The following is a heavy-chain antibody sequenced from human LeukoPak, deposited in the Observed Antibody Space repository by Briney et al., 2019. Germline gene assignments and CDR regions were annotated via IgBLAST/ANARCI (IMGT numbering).Heavy chain of an antibody. J-gene: IGHJ4*02. CDR2: IWYDGSNK. CDR3: AKGLGIAAVLGLDY. D-gene: IGHD6-13*01. CDR1: GFTFSSYG. Sequence: PGGSLRLSCAASGFTFSSYGMHWVRRAPGKGLEWVAVIWYDGSNKYYADSVKGRFTISRDNSKNTLYLQMNSLRAEDTAVYYCAKGLGIAAVLGLDYWGQGTLVTVSS. V-gene: IGHV3-33*06.